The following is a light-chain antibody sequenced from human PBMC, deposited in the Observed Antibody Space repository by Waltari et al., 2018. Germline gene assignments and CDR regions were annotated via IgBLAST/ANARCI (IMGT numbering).Light chain of an antibody. CDR2: EVS. CDR3: IQGIHLHPIT. CDR1: QSLLHSDGKTY. V-gene: IGKV2-29*03. Sequence: DIVMTQTPLSLSVTPGQPASISCKSSQSLLHSDGKTYLYWYLQKPGQSPQLLIYEVSSRFSGVPGTFCGGVAGTDFTPKIIRVEAEDVVVYYCIQGIHLHPITFGQGTRVEIK. J-gene: IGKJ5*01.